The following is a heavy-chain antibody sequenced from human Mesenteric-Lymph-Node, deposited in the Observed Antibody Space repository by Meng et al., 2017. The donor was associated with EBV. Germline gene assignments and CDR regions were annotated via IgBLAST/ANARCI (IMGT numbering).Heavy chain of an antibody. Sequence: HESVPGMVDQSETLSLTSTVAGGSISSSSYYWGWIRQPPGKGLEWIGSIYYSGSTYYNPSLKSRVTISVDTSKNQFSLKLSSVTAADTAVYYCARDRGIAAADYWGQGTLVTVSS. D-gene: IGHD6-13*01. CDR2: IYYSGST. V-gene: IGHV4-39*07. J-gene: IGHJ4*02. CDR3: ARDRGIAAADY. CDR1: GGSISSSSYY.